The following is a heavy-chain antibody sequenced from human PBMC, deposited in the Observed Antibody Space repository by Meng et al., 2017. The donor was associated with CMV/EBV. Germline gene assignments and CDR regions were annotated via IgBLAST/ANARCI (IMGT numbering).Heavy chain of an antibody. D-gene: IGHD2-15*01. CDR1: GFTFDDYG. J-gene: IGHJ6*02. V-gene: IGHV3-20*04. CDR2: INWNGDTT. Sequence: GGSLRLSCAASGFTFDDYGMSWVRQAPGKGPEWVSAINWNGDTTGYADSVKGRFTISRDNAKNSLYLQMNSLRDEDTALYYCARVPYQLLPTYYDYGMDVWGQGTTVTVSS. CDR3: ARVPYQLLPTYYDYGMDV.